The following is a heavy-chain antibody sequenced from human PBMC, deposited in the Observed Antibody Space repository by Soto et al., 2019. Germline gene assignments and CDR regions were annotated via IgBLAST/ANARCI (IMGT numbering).Heavy chain of an antibody. D-gene: IGHD1-26*01. J-gene: IGHJ4*02. V-gene: IGHV1-69*13. CDR1: GGTFSSYA. CDR3: ARPSNPLYSGSSYFDY. Sequence: SVKVSCKASGGTFSSYAISWVRQAPGQGLEWMGGIIPIFGTANYAQKFQGRVTITADESTSTAYMELSSLRSEDTAVYYCARPSNPLYSGSSYFDYWGQGTLVTVSS. CDR2: IIPIFGTA.